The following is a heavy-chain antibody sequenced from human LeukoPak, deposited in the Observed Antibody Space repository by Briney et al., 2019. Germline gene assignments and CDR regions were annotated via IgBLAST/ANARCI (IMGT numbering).Heavy chain of an antibody. CDR1: GFSFSSYE. CDR3: ARGYGSGSYGWFDP. J-gene: IGHJ5*02. V-gene: IGHV3-48*03. D-gene: IGHD3-10*01. CDR2: ISRSGSPI. Sequence: PGGSLRLSCAVTGFSFSSYEMIWVRQAPGKGLEWVSYISRSGSPIYYADSVKGRFTISRDNAKNSLYLQMNSLRAEDTAVYYCARGYGSGSYGWFDPWGQGTLVTVSS.